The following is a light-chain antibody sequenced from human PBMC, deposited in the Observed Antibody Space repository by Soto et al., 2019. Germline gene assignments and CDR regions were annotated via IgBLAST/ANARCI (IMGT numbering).Light chain of an antibody. CDR1: QTISSW. CDR2: KAS. J-gene: IGKJ1*01. V-gene: IGKV1-5*03. CDR3: QHYNSYSEA. Sequence: DIQMTQSPSTLSRAVGDRFTITCRASQTISSWLAWYQQKPGNAPKLLIYKASTLKSRVPSRFSGSGSGTEFTLTISSLQPDDFATYSCQHYNSYSEAFGQGTKVDIK.